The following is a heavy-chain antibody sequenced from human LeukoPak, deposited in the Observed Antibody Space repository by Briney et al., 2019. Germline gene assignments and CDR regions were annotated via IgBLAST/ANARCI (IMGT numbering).Heavy chain of an antibody. CDR2: LSTTGGST. CDR1: GFTFSSYA. J-gene: IGHJ4*02. Sequence: GGSLRLSCAASGFTFSSYAMSWVRQAPGKGLEWGSALSTTGGSTYYADSVKGRFTISRDNSKNTLYLQMNSLRAEDTALYYCAKRIAAAGPYFDYWGQGTLVTVSS. CDR3: AKRIAAAGPYFDY. D-gene: IGHD6-13*01. V-gene: IGHV3-23*01.